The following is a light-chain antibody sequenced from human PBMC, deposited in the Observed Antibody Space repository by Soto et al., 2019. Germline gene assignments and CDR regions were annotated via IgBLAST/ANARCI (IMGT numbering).Light chain of an antibody. CDR2: AAS. V-gene: IGKV1-9*01. CDR3: QQLNSYPIT. Sequence: DIQLTQSPSFLSASVGDRVTITCRASQGLSSYLAWYQQEPGKAPKLLIYAASTLQSGVPSRFSGSGSGTEFTLTISSLQPEDFATYYCQQLNSYPITFGQGTRLEIK. J-gene: IGKJ5*01. CDR1: QGLSSY.